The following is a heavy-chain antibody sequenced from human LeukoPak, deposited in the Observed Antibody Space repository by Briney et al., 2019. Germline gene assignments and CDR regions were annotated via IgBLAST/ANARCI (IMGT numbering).Heavy chain of an antibody. J-gene: IGHJ5*02. CDR3: ARDQDVGEGNRFDP. CDR2: IYHSGST. CDR1: GGSISSGGYS. V-gene: IGHV4-30-2*01. D-gene: IGHD1-26*01. Sequence: SETLSLTCAVSGGSISSGGYSWSWIRQPPGKGLEWIGYIYHSGSTYYNPSLKSRVTISVDRSKNQFSLKLSSVTAADTAVYYCARDQDVGEGNRFDPWGQGTLVTVSS.